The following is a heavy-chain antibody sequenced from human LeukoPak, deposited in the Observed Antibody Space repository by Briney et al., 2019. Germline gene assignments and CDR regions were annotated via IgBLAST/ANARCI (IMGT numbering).Heavy chain of an antibody. Sequence: GRSLRLSCAASGFTFSSYAMLWVRQAPGKGLEWVAVISYDGSNKYYADSVKGRFTISRDNSKNTLYLQMNSLRAEDTAVYYCARDQRIWSGGYYGMDVWGQGTTVTVSS. J-gene: IGHJ6*02. V-gene: IGHV3-30-3*01. CDR1: GFTFSSYA. CDR3: ARDQRIWSGGYYGMDV. D-gene: IGHD3-3*01. CDR2: ISYDGSNK.